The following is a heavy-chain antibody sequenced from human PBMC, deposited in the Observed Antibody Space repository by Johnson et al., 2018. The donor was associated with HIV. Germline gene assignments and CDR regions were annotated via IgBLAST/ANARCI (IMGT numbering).Heavy chain of an antibody. V-gene: IGHV3-7*05. CDR1: RFTFSNYW. D-gene: IGHD1-26*01. J-gene: IGHJ3*02. CDR2: IKQDGSEK. Sequence: VQLVESGGGVVQPGWSLRLSCAASRFTFSNYWMSWVRQAPGKGLEWVANIKQDGSEKYYVYSVKGRFTISRDNAKNSLYLQMNSLRAEDTAVYYCAREKWELRGDAFDIWGQGTMVTVSS. CDR3: AREKWELRGDAFDI.